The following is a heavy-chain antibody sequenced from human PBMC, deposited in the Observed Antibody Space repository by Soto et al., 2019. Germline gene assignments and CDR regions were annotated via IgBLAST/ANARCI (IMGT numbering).Heavy chain of an antibody. Sequence: GGSLILSWAAYGFTFSSDWMHWVRQAPGKGLVWVSRINSDGSSTSYADSVKGRFAISRDNAKNTLYLQMNSLRAEDTAVYYCERDLDFWSGKDAFDIWGQGKMVTVSS. V-gene: IGHV3-74*01. CDR2: INSDGSST. CDR3: ERDLDFWSGKDAFDI. D-gene: IGHD3-3*01. J-gene: IGHJ3*02. CDR1: GFTFSSDW.